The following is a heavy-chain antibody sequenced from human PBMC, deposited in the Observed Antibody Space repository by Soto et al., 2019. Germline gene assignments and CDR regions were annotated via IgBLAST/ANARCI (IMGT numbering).Heavy chain of an antibody. D-gene: IGHD2-15*01. V-gene: IGHV6-1*01. CDR2: TYYRSKWYK. CDR3: ARDIWDWVAEDYGMDV. J-gene: IGHJ6*02. CDR1: GDSVSSNSAA. Sequence: QSQTLSLTCAISGDSVSSNSAAWNWIRQSPSRGLEWLGRTYYRSKWYKDYAVSVKSRITINPDTSKNQFSLQLNTVTPEETAVYYCARDIWDWVAEDYGMDVWGQGTTVTVSS.